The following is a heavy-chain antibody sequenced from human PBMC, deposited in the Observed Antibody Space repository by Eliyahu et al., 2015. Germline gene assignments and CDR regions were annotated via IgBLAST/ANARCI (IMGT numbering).Heavy chain of an antibody. Sequence: QVQLKESDPGLVKPSETLSLTCSVSGASVSSNNHYWGWIRQPPGKGLEWIATMFYTGHTFYNSSLKSRVTISVDTSHNQISLELRSVTAADTAVYYCARVRDSGGSYCIDSWGQGTPVTVSS. V-gene: IGHV4-39*02. CDR1: GASVSSNNHY. D-gene: IGHD3-22*01. CDR2: MFYTGHT. CDR3: ARVRDSGGSYCIDS. J-gene: IGHJ5*01.